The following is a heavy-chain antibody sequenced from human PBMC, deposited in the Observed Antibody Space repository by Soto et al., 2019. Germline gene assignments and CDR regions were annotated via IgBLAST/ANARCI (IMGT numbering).Heavy chain of an antibody. CDR1: GITFRSYA. J-gene: IGHJ4*02. Sequence: QVQLVESWGGVVQPGRSLRLSCTASGITFRSYAMHWVRQAPGKGLEWVAFISYDGSIQYYADSVKGRFAFSRENYKNTLYLQMNSLIAEDTAVYYCAKGLAVTGSGNDYWGQGTLVTVSS. CDR3: AKGLAVTGSGNDY. D-gene: IGHD6-19*01. V-gene: IGHV3-30*18. CDR2: ISYDGSIQ.